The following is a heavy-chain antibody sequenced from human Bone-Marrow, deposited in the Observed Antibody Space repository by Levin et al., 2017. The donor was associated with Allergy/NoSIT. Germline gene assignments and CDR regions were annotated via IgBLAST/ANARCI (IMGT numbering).Heavy chain of an antibody. D-gene: IGHD2-2*01. Sequence: GGSLRLSCAASGFTFSSYAMYWVRQAPGKGLEWVAAISDDGSNQYNADSVKGRFTISRDNSKNTVYLQMNSLRAEDTAVYYCARLLVPAAILGAFDMWGQGTMVTVSS. CDR3: ARLLVPAAILGAFDM. CDR1: GFTFSSYA. J-gene: IGHJ3*02. CDR2: ISDDGSNQ. V-gene: IGHV3-30-3*01.